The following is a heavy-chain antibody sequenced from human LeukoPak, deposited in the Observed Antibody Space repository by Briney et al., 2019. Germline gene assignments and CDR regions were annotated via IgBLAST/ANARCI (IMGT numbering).Heavy chain of an antibody. Sequence: PGGSLRLSCAASGFTFSSYAMSWARQAPGKGLEWVSAISGSGGSTYYADSVKGRFTISRDNSKNTLYLQMNSLRAEDTAVDYCAKAEVSRIVGATFYWGQGTLVTVSS. V-gene: IGHV3-23*01. CDR3: AKAEVSRIVGATFY. J-gene: IGHJ4*02. CDR1: GFTFSSYA. D-gene: IGHD1-26*01. CDR2: ISGSGGST.